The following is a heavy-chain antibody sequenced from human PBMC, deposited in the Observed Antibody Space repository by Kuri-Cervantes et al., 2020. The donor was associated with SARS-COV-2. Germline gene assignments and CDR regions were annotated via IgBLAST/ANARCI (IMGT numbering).Heavy chain of an antibody. Sequence: GESLKISCAASGFTFSSSWMHWVCQAPEKGLEWVADIKCDGSEKYYVDSVKGRLTISRDNAKNSLYLQVNSLRAEDMTVYYCAKDPGTMARGHYYYGMDVWGQGTTVTVSS. CDR2: IKCDGSEK. D-gene: IGHD3-10*01. J-gene: IGHJ6*02. CDR3: AKDPGTMARGHYYYGMDV. CDR1: GFTFSSSW. V-gene: IGHV3-52*01.